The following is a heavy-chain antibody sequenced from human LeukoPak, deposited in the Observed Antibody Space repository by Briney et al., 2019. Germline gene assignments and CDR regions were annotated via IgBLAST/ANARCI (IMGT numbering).Heavy chain of an antibody. D-gene: IGHD6-13*01. J-gene: IGHJ6*03. CDR2: INPNSGGT. CDR3: ARRDSSSWYAADRYYYYYMDV. V-gene: IGHV1-2*02. Sequence: GASVKVSCKASGYTFTGYYMHWVRQAPGQGLEWMGWINPNSGGTNYAQKFQGRVTMTRDTSISTAYMELSRLRSDDTAVYYCARRDSSSWYAADRYYYYYMDVWGKGTTVTVSS. CDR1: GYTFTGYY.